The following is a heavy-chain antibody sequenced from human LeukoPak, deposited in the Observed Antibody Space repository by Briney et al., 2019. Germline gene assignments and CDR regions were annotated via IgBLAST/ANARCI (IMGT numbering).Heavy chain of an antibody. D-gene: IGHD3-10*01. CDR2: ISAYNGNT. J-gene: IGHJ4*02. CDR3: ARGNGREYYASGSYYLRDY. Sequence: GASVKVSCKASGYTFTSYGISWVRQAPGQGLEWMGWISAYNGNTNYAQKLQGRVTMTRNTSISTAYMELSSLRSEDTAVYYCARGNGREYYASGSYYLRDYWGQGTLVTVSS. CDR1: GYTFTSYG. V-gene: IGHV1-18*01.